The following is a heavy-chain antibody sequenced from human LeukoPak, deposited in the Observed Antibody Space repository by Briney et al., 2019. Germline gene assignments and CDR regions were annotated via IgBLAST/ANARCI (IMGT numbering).Heavy chain of an antibody. J-gene: IGHJ6*03. CDR2: INHSGST. V-gene: IGHV4-34*01. CDR1: GGSFSGDY. CDR3: ARVHQFVAVAVYYYYYMDV. Sequence: SETLSLTCAVYGGSFSGDYWSWIRQPPGKGLEWIGEINHSGSTNFNPSLKSRVTISVDTSKNQFSLKLRSVTAADTAVYYCARVHQFVAVAVYYYYYMDVWGKGTTVTVSS. D-gene: IGHD6-19*01.